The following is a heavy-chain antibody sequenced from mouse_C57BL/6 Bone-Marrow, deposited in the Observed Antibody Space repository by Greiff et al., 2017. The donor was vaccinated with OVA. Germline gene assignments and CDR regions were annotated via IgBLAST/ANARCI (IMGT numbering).Heavy chain of an antibody. J-gene: IGHJ2*01. V-gene: IGHV1-4*01. CDR1: GYTFPSYT. Sequence: VQLQQSGAELARPGASVKMSCKASGYTFPSYTIHWVKQRPGPGLEWIGYIDPTNDYTNYNQKFKGKATLTADKSSSTAYMQLSSLTSEDSAVYYCTRGYYFDYWGQGTTLTVSS. CDR3: TRGYYFDY. CDR2: IDPTNDYT.